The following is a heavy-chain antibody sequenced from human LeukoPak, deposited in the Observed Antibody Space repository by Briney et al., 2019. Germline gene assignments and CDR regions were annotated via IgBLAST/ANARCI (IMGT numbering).Heavy chain of an antibody. D-gene: IGHD2-21*02. CDR3: ARGRVVTAPRPRYYFDY. J-gene: IGHJ4*02. CDR1: GGTFSSYA. Sequence: SVKVSCKASGGTFSSYAISWVRQAPGQGLEWMGGIIPIFGTANYAQKFQGRVTITADKSTSTAYMELSSLRSEDTAVYYCARGRVVTAPRPRYYFDYWGQGTLVTVSS. CDR2: IIPIFGTA. V-gene: IGHV1-69*06.